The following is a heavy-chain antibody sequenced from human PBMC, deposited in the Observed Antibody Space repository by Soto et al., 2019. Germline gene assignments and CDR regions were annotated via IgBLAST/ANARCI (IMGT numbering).Heavy chain of an antibody. CDR2: IWYDGSNT. V-gene: IGHV3-33*01. Sequence: GGSLRLSCAASGFIFSSFGMHWVRQAPGKGLEWVAHIWYDGSNTYYADSVKGRFTISRDNSRNTLYLQMNSLRAEDTAVYHCVRDLLGSGGHFDYWGQGTPVTVS. J-gene: IGHJ4*02. CDR1: GFIFSSFG. D-gene: IGHD7-27*01. CDR3: VRDLLGSGGHFDY.